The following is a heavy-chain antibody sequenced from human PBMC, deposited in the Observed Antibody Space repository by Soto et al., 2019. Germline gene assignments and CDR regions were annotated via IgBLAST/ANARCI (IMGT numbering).Heavy chain of an antibody. D-gene: IGHD3-3*01. J-gene: IGHJ4*01. CDR3: ARDGGLCVRTSFCFDY. V-gene: IGHV3-7*01. CDR2: IKGDRSEK. Sequence: PGGSLRLSCVASGFTSTNHWMSWVRLPPGKGLEWVAEIKGDRSEKNYGDSVKGRFTISRDNAKNSVILQMNSLRVEDTAVYYCARDGGLCVRTSFCFDYWGHGILVPVSS. CDR1: GFTSTNHW.